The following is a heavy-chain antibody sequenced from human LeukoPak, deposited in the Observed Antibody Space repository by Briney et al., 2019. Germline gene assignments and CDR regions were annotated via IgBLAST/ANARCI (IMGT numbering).Heavy chain of an antibody. V-gene: IGHV3-23*01. D-gene: IGHD6-19*01. Sequence: GGSLRLSCAASGFTFSSYGMSWVRQAPGKGLEWVSAISGSGGSTYYADSVKGRFTISRDNSKNTLYLQMNSLRAEDTAVYYCARGPHYRVIAVAPVYYFDYWGQGTLVTVSS. CDR1: GFTFSSYG. CDR3: ARGPHYRVIAVAPVYYFDY. CDR2: ISGSGGST. J-gene: IGHJ4*02.